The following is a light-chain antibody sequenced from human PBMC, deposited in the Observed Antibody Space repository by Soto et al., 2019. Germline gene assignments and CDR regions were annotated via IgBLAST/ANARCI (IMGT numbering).Light chain of an antibody. V-gene: IGKV1-5*03. CDR2: RAS. J-gene: IGKJ4*01. CDR1: QSVSSW. Sequence: DIQMTQSPPTLSASVGDRVTITCRASQSVSSWLAWYQQTPGKAPKLLIYRASSLDTGVPSRFGGSGSGTEFTLTISSLQPDDFGTYYCQQYKSYPLTFGGGTKVDIK. CDR3: QQYKSYPLT.